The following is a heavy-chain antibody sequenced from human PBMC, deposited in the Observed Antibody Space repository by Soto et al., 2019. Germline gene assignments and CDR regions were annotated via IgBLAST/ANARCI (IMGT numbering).Heavy chain of an antibody. Sequence: ASVKVSCKASGYTFTSYDINWVRQATGQGLEWMGWMNPNSGNTVYAQKFQGRVTMTRNTSISTAYMELSSLRSEDTAVYFCARDRLNNAYNTFFDYWGQGTLVTVSS. D-gene: IGHD1-1*01. CDR3: ARDRLNNAYNTFFDY. J-gene: IGHJ4*02. V-gene: IGHV1-8*01. CDR2: MNPNSGNT. CDR1: GYTFTSYD.